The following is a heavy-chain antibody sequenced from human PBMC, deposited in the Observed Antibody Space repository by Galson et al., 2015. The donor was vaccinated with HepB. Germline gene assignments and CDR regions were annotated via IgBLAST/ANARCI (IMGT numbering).Heavy chain of an antibody. J-gene: IGHJ5*02. CDR3: ARGGGPTDYNWFDP. CDR2: ISSSSSYT. V-gene: IGHV3-11*06. Sequence: SLRLSCAASGFTFSDDYMSWIRQAPGKGLEWVSYISSSSSYTNYADSVKGRFTISRDNAKNSLYLQMNSLRAEDTAVYYCARGGGPTDYNWFDPWGQGTLVTVSS. CDR1: GFTFSDDY. D-gene: IGHD6-25*01.